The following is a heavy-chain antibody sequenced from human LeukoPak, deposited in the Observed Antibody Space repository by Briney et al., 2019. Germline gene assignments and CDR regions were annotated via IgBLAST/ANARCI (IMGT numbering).Heavy chain of an antibody. Sequence: PGGSLRLSCGASGFTFSSLAVNWVRQPPGKVLEWVASISGSDGSTYYADSVKGRFTISRDNSKNTPYLHMNSLRVEDTAEYYCAKSKVVAATMGRFDYWGQGTLVTVSS. CDR3: AKSKVVAATMGRFDY. D-gene: IGHD2-15*01. CDR1: GFTFSSLA. CDR2: ISGSDGST. J-gene: IGHJ4*02. V-gene: IGHV3-23*01.